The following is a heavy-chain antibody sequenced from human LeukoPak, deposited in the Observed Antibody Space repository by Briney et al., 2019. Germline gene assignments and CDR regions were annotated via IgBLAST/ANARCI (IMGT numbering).Heavy chain of an antibody. CDR1: AFTFSSYW. CDR2: INQDGSVK. D-gene: IGHD3-10*01. V-gene: IGHV3-7*01. Sequence: GGSLRLSCAASAFTFSSYWMSWVRQAPGKGLEWVANINQDGSVKYYVDSVKGRFTISRDNAKNSLYLQMNSLRAEDTAVYYCARWLEGSGFDYWGQGTLVTVSS. J-gene: IGHJ4*02. CDR3: ARWLEGSGFDY.